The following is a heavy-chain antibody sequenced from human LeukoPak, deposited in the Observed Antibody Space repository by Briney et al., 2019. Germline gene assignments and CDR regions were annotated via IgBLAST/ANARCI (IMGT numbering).Heavy chain of an antibody. V-gene: IGHV1-46*01. CDR1: GYTFTSYY. CDR2: INPSGGST. Sequence: GASVKVSCKASGYTFTSYYMHWVRQAPGQGLEWMGIINPSGGSTSYAQKFQGRVTMTTETSTSTAYMELRSLRSDDTAVYYCARGSDSSSWHYWGQGTLVTVSS. D-gene: IGHD6-13*01. CDR3: ARGSDSSSWHY. J-gene: IGHJ4*02.